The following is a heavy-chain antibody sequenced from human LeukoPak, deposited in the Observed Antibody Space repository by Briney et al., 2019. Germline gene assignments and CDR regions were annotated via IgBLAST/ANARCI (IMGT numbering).Heavy chain of an antibody. D-gene: IGHD3-10*02. CDR3: ARDYVPYDAFDI. CDR2: INSDGSTT. CDR1: GFTFSSYW. V-gene: IGHV3-74*01. Sequence: PGGSLRLSCAASGFTFSSYWMRWVRQAPGKGLVWVSRINSDGSTTSYADSVKGRFTISRDNAKNTLYLQMNSLRAEDTAVYYCARDYVPYDAFDIWGQGTMVTVSS. J-gene: IGHJ3*02.